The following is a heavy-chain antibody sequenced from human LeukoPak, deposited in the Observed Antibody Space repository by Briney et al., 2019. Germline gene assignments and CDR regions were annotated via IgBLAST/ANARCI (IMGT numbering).Heavy chain of an antibody. J-gene: IGHJ4*02. CDR1: GYTFTSYY. Sequence: GASVKVSCKASGYTFTSYYMHWVRQAPGQGLEWMGIINTSGGTTSYAHKFQGRVTMTRDTPTITVYMELSSLRSEDTAVYYCAREDGYYFDYWGQGPLVTVSS. CDR2: INTSGGTT. CDR3: AREDGYYFDY. V-gene: IGHV1-46*01.